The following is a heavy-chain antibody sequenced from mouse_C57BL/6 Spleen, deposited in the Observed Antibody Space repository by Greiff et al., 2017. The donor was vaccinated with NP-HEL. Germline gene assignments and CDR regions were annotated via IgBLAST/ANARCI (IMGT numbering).Heavy chain of an antibody. D-gene: IGHD1-1*01. CDR2: IDPSDSYT. CDR1: GYTFTSYW. CDR3: ARRGRYGSSHYAMDY. J-gene: IGHJ4*01. V-gene: IGHV1-50*01. Sequence: QVQLQQPGAELVRPGSSVKLSCKASGYTFTSYWMHWVKQRPGQGLEWIGEIDPSDSYTNYNQKFKGKATLTVDTSSSTAYMQLSSLTSEDSAVYYCARRGRYGSSHYAMDYWGQGTSVTVSS.